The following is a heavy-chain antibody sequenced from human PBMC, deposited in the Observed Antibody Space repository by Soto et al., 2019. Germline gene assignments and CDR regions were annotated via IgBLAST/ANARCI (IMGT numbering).Heavy chain of an antibody. V-gene: IGHV1-69*01. CDR2: IIPIFGTA. CDR3: ARSPAAGSKAAGTGDY. J-gene: IGHJ4*02. Sequence: QVQLVQSGAEVKKPGSSVKVSCTASGGTFSSYAISWVRQAPGQGLEWMGGIIPIFGTANYAQKFQGRVTITADESTSTAYMELSSLRSEDTAVYYCARSPAAGSKAAGTGDYWGQGTLVTVSS. D-gene: IGHD6-13*01. CDR1: GGTFSSYA.